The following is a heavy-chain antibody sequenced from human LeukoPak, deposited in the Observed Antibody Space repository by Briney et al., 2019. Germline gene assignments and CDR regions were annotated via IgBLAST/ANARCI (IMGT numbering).Heavy chain of an antibody. D-gene: IGHD5-18*01. Sequence: GGSLRLSCAASGFTFSSYAMSWVRQAPGKGLELVSSITSGSSYIYYADSVKGRFTISRDNAKNSLYLQMNSLRAEDTAVYYCARARGYSYAFDYWGQGTLVTVSS. J-gene: IGHJ4*02. CDR3: ARARGYSYAFDY. CDR1: GFTFSSYA. V-gene: IGHV3-21*01. CDR2: ITSGSSYI.